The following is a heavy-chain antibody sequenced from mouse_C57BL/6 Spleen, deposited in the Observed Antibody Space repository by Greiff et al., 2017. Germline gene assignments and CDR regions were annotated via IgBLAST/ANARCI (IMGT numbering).Heavy chain of an antibody. V-gene: IGHV1-39*01. D-gene: IGHD1-1*01. J-gene: IGHJ1*03. CDR3: ARSGGSSFDWYFEG. CDR2: INPNYGTT. Sequence: EVKLMESGPELVKPGASVKISCKASGYSFTDYNMNWVKQSNGKSLEWIGVINPNYGTTSYNQKFKGKATLTVDQSSSTAYMQLNSLTSEDSAVYYCARSGGSSFDWYFEGWGTGTTVTVSS. CDR1: GYSFTDYN.